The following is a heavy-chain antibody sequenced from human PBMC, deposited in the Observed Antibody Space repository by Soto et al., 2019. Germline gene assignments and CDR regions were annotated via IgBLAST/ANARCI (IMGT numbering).Heavy chain of an antibody. CDR3: AREPLGYCSSTSCYDARS. CDR1: GFTFIDYY. Sequence: GGSLRLSCAASGFTFIDYYMSWIRQAPGKGLEWVSYISSSGSTIYYADSVKGRFTISRDNAKNSLYLQMNSLRAEDTAVYYCAREPLGYCSSTSCYDARSGGQGTLVTVSS. J-gene: IGHJ4*02. CDR2: ISSSGSTI. D-gene: IGHD2-2*01. V-gene: IGHV3-11*01.